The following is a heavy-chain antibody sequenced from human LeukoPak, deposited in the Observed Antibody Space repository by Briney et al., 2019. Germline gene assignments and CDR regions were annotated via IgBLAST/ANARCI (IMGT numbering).Heavy chain of an antibody. D-gene: IGHD3-16*01. CDR3: AKASWVSSADAVL. CDR1: GFTFSNYA. V-gene: IGHV3-23*01. Sequence: GGSLRLSCAASGFTFSNYAMGWVRQSPAGGLEWLSSLGGDGEKFYADFMKGRFTLSRDNSRNTVYLQLNNQRVKDTALDYCAKASWVSSADAVLWGQGTLVTVSS. J-gene: IGHJ4*02. CDR2: LGGDGEK.